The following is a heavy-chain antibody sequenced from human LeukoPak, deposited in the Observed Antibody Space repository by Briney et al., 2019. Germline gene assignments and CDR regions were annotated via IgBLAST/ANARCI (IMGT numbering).Heavy chain of an antibody. CDR3: ARGRAFDI. CDR2: INHSRST. V-gene: IGHV4-34*01. Sequence: SETLSLTCAVYGGSFSGYYWSWIRQPPGKGLEWIGEINHSRSTNYNPSLKSRVTISVDTSKNQFSLKLSSVTAADTAVYYCARGRAFDIWGQGTMVTVSS. CDR1: GGSFSGYY. J-gene: IGHJ3*02.